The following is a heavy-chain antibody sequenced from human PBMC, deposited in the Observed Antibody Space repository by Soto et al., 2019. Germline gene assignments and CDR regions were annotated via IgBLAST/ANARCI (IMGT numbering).Heavy chain of an antibody. CDR3: ARGNHRWLQLWYFDL. V-gene: IGHV1-69*12. Sequence: QVQLVQSGAEVKKPGSSVTVSCKASGGTFSSYTISWVRQAPGQGLEWMGGIIPIFGTANYAQKFQGRVTIPEDESTSTAYMELSSLRSEATAVYYCARGNHRWLQLWYFDLWGRGTLVTVSS. CDR2: IIPIFGTA. D-gene: IGHD5-12*01. CDR1: GGTFSSYT. J-gene: IGHJ2*01.